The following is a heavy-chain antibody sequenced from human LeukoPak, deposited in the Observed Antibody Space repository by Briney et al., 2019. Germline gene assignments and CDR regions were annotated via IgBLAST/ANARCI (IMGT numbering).Heavy chain of an antibody. CDR1: GFTFSSYA. CDR3: ARSPKAPGEQQLPYRGGYYYYYYMDV. Sequence: GGSLRLSCAASGFTFSSYAMHWVRQAPGKGLEYVSAISSNGGSTYYANSVKGRFTISRDNSKNTLYLQMGSLRAEDMAVYYCARSPKAPGEQQLPYRGGYYYYYYMDVWGKGTTVTVSS. J-gene: IGHJ6*03. V-gene: IGHV3-64*01. D-gene: IGHD6-13*01. CDR2: ISSNGGST.